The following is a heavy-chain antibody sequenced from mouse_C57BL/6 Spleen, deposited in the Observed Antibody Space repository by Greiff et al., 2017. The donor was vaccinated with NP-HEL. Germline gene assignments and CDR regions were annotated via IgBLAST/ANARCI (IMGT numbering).Heavy chain of an antibody. CDR3: ARSYYGSSYPAWFAY. CDR2: IYPGSGNT. CDR1: GYSFTSYY. J-gene: IGHJ3*01. V-gene: IGHV1-66*01. Sequence: QVQLQQSGPELVKPGASVKISCKASGYSFTSYYIHWVKQRPGQGLEWIGWIYPGSGNTKYNEKFKGKATLTADTSSSTAYMQLSSLTSEDSAVYYCARSYYGSSYPAWFAYWGQGTLVTVSA. D-gene: IGHD1-1*01.